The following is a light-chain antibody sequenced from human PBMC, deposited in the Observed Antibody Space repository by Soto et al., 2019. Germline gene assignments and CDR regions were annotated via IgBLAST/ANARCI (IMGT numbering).Light chain of an antibody. J-gene: IGKJ1*01. Sequence: EIVLTQSPGTLSLSPGERATLSCRASQSVRSSYLAWYQQRAGQAPRLLIYGASSRATGSSDRFSGSGSGTDFTLTISRLEPEDFAVYYCQQYGSSPLTCGQGTKVEIK. CDR1: QSVRSSY. CDR2: GAS. CDR3: QQYGSSPLT. V-gene: IGKV3-20*01.